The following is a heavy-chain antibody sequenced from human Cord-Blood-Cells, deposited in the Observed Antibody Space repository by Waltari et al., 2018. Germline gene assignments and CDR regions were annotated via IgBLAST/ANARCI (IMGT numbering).Heavy chain of an antibody. CDR1: GFTFSSYA. Sequence: QVQLVESGGGVVQPGRSLRLSCAASGFTFSSYAMHWVRQAPGKGLEWVAVISYDGSNKYYADSVKGRFTISRENSKNALYLQRNSLRAEDTAVYYCAREVYYDFWSGYYYYYYGMDVWGQGTTVTVSS. CDR2: ISYDGSNK. J-gene: IGHJ6*02. V-gene: IGHV3-30-3*01. CDR3: AREVYYDFWSGYYYYYYGMDV. D-gene: IGHD3-3*01.